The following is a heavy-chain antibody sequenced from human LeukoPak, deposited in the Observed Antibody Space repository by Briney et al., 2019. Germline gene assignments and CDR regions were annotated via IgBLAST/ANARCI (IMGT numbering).Heavy chain of an antibody. CDR1: GFTVSSNY. V-gene: IGHV3-53*01. J-gene: IGHJ4*02. D-gene: IGHD2-2*01. CDR2: IYSGGST. CDR3: AREPYCSSTSCYLPIDY. Sequence: GGSLRLSCAASGFTVSSNYMSWVRQAPGKGLEGVSDIYSGGSTYYADSMKGRFPISRDNSKNTLYLQMNSPRAEDTAVYYCAREPYCSSTSCYLPIDYWGQGTLVTVSS.